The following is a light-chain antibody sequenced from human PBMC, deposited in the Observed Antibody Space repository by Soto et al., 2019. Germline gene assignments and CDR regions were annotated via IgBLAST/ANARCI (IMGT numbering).Light chain of an antibody. V-gene: IGKV3-11*01. CDR3: QQRSNWPTT. J-gene: IGKJ1*01. CDR1: QSVSSY. CDR2: DAS. Sequence: EIVLTQSPATLSLSPGERATLSCRASQSVSSYLAWYQQKPGQAPRLLIYDASNRATGIPARFSGSGSGTDFTLTISSLEPEDFAVYYCQQRSNWPTTFGQETKLDIK.